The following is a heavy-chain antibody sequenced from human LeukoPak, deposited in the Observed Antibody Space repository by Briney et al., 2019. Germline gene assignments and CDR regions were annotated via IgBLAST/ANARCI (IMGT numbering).Heavy chain of an antibody. J-gene: IGHJ3*02. Sequence: ASVKVSCEASGYTFTSYGISWVRPAPGQGLEWMGCISAYNANTNYAQKLQGRVTMTTDTSTSTAYMELRSLRSDDTAVYYCARDFRAGAFDIWGQGTMVTVSS. CDR3: ARDFRAGAFDI. D-gene: IGHD3-10*01. CDR2: ISAYNANT. CDR1: GYTFTSYG. V-gene: IGHV1-18*01.